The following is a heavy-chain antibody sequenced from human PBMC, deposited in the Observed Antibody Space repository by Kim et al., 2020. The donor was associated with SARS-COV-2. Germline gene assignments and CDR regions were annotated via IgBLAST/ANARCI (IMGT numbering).Heavy chain of an antibody. Sequence: ASVKVSCKASGYTFTGYYMHWVRQAPGQGLEWMGWINPNSGGTNYAQKFQGRVTMTRDTSISTAYMELSRLRSDDTAVYYCARDWNIVVVPAAMADWGQGTLVTVSS. D-gene: IGHD2-2*01. CDR3: ARDWNIVVVPAAMAD. V-gene: IGHV1-2*02. CDR1: GYTFTGYY. CDR2: INPNSGGT. J-gene: IGHJ4*02.